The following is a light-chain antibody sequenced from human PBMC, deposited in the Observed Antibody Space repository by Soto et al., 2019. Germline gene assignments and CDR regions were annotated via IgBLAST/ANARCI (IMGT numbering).Light chain of an antibody. J-gene: IGKJ4*01. CDR1: QSVFYISNNKNY. CDR3: QQYYGALT. Sequence: DIVMTQSPDSLAVSLGERATINCKSSQSVFYISNNKNYLAWYQQRPGQPPKLLIYGASTRESGVPDWFSGSGSGTDFTLTISSLQAEDVAVYYCQQYYGALTFGGGTKVEIK. CDR2: GAS. V-gene: IGKV4-1*01.